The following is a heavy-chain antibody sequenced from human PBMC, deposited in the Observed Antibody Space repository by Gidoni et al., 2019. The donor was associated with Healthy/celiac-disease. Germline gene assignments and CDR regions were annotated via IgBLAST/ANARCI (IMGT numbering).Heavy chain of an antibody. CDR2: ISAYNGNT. V-gene: IGHV1-18*04. Sequence: QVQLVQSGAEVKKPGASVKVSCKSSGYTFTSYGISWVRQAPGQGLEWMGWISAYNGNTNYAQKLQGRVTMTTDTSTSTAYMELRSLRSDDTAVYYCARVKLGTTGTTSGNWFDPWGQGTLVTVSS. J-gene: IGHJ5*02. CDR3: ARVKLGTTGTTSGNWFDP. D-gene: IGHD1-1*01. CDR1: GYTFTSYG.